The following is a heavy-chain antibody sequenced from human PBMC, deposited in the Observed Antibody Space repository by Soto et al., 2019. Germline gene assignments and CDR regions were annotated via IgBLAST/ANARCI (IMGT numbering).Heavy chain of an antibody. Sequence: GGSLRLSCAASGFTVSSNYMSWVRQAPGKGLEWVSVIYSGGSTYYADSVKGRFTISRDNSKNTLYLQMNSLRAEDTAVYYCASQSPYGGNSGGMDVWGQGTTVTVSS. CDR2: IYSGGST. V-gene: IGHV3-53*01. CDR1: GFTVSSNY. D-gene: IGHD2-21*02. J-gene: IGHJ6*02. CDR3: ASQSPYGGNSGGMDV.